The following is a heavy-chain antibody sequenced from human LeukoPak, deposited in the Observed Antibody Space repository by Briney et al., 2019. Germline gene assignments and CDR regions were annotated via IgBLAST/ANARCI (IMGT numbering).Heavy chain of an antibody. CDR1: GFTFNSFA. J-gene: IGHJ4*02. CDR2: ISGSDGTS. D-gene: IGHD3-16*02. Sequence: GSLRLSCAASGFTFNSFAMNWVRQAPGKGLEWVSSISGSDGTSHYADFVKGRFTISRDNSKNTLYLQMNGLRAEDTAAYYCAKSLGVGGYTRYKGFDQWGQGTLVVVSS. CDR3: AKSLGVGGYTRYKGFDQ. V-gene: IGHV3-23*01.